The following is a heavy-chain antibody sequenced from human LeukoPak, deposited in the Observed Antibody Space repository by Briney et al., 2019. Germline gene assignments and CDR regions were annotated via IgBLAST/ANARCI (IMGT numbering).Heavy chain of an antibody. CDR2: ISSSSTNI. D-gene: IGHD5-12*01. CDR1: GFTLSRYN. CDR3: ARVLVATIDPFDY. Sequence: GGSLRLSCAASGFTLSRYNVNWVRQAPGKGLEWVSSISSSSTNIYYADSVKGRFTISRDNSKNTLYLQMNSLRAEDTAVYYCARVLVATIDPFDYWGQGTLVTVSS. J-gene: IGHJ4*02. V-gene: IGHV3-21*04.